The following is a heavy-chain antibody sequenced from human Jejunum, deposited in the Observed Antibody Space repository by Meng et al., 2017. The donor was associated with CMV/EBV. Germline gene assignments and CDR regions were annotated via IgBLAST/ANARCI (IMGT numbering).Heavy chain of an antibody. J-gene: IGHJ4*02. CDR2: AFYRGTT. V-gene: IGHV4-59*01. CDR3: ASHRYSAGYYSDY. Sequence: TVSGGSISDYYWTWIRQTPGKRMEWIGYAFYRGTTNNNPSIKSRVTMSVDTSKKEFSLTLTSMTAADTGIYYCASHRYSAGYYSDYWSQGTLVTVSS. D-gene: IGHD1-26*01. CDR1: GGSISDYY.